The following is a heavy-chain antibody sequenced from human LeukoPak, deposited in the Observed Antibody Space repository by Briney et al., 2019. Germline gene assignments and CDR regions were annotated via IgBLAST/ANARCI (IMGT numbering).Heavy chain of an antibody. V-gene: IGHV1-8*03. Sequence: ASVKVSCKASGYTFTSYDINWVRQATGQGLEWMGWMNPDSGNTGYAQKFQGRVTITRNTSISTAYMELSSLRSEDTAVYYCARGGDYSNYFDYWGQGTLVTVSS. CDR2: MNPDSGNT. CDR3: ARGGDYSNYFDY. CDR1: GYTFTSYD. J-gene: IGHJ4*02. D-gene: IGHD4-11*01.